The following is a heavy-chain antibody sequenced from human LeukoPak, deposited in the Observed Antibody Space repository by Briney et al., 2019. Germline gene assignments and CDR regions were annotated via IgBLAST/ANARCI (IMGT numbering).Heavy chain of an antibody. J-gene: IGHJ4*02. CDR1: GGPISSSNW. CDR2: IYYSGST. V-gene: IGHV4-39*01. D-gene: IGHD3-10*01. CDR3: ARQQSAGAFDY. Sequence: SETLSLTCAVSGGPISSSNWWSWVRQPPGKGLEWIGSIYYSGSTYYNPSLKSRVTISVDTSKNQFSLKLSSVTAADTAVYYCARQQSAGAFDYWGQGTLVTVSS.